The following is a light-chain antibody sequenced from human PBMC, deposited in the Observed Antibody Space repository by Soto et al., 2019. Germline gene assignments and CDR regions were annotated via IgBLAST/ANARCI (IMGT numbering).Light chain of an antibody. CDR2: STS. J-gene: IGKJ1*01. V-gene: IGKV1-39*01. CDR1: QSIGYY. CDR3: QQSYSTPWT. Sequence: DIQMTQSPSSLSASVGDRVTITCRASQSIGYYLNWYQQKQGRAPRLLIYSTSTLQSGVPSKFSGSASGTDFTLTISSLQPEDFATYYCQQSYSTPWTFGQGTKVDIK.